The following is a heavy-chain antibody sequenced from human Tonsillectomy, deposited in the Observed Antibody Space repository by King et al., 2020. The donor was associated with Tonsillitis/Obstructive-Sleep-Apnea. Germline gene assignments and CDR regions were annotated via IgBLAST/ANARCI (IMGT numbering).Heavy chain of an antibody. Sequence: QLVQSGAGVKKPGSSVKVSCKTSGGTFSSSAISWVRQAPGQGLEWMGGIIPILALTNYAQKFQGRVTITADKSTSTAYMELSSLRSEDTAVYYCARDESPESNFYYYDMDVWGQGTTVTVSS. CDR1: GGTFSSSA. V-gene: IGHV1-69*10. CDR3: ARDESPESNFYYYDMDV. CDR2: IIPILALT. J-gene: IGHJ6*02.